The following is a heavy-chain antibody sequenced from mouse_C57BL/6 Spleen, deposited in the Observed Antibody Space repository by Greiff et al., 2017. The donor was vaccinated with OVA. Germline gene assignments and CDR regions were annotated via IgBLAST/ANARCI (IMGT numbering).Heavy chain of an antibody. Sequence: VQLKESGAELVKPGASVKLSCTASGFNIKDYYMHWVKQRTEQGLEWIGRIDPEDGETKSAPKFQGKATITADTSSNTAYLQLSSLTSEDTAVYYGAREGEDGWFAYWGQGTLVTVSA. CDR3: AREGEDGWFAY. V-gene: IGHV14-2*01. CDR1: GFNIKDYY. J-gene: IGHJ3*01. CDR2: IDPEDGET.